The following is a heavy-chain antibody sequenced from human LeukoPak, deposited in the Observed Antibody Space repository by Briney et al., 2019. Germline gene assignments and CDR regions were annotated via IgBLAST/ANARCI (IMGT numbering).Heavy chain of an antibody. D-gene: IGHD2-21*02. CDR3: ARASCGGDCYRDPDAFDV. CDR2: ISYDGSNK. Sequence: PRGSLRLSCAASGFTFSSYAMHWVRQAPGKGLEWVAVISYDGSNKYYADSVKGRFTISRDNSKNTLYLQMNSLRAEDTAVYYCARASCGGDCYRDPDAFDVWGQGTMVTVSS. CDR1: GFTFSSYA. V-gene: IGHV3-30*04. J-gene: IGHJ3*01.